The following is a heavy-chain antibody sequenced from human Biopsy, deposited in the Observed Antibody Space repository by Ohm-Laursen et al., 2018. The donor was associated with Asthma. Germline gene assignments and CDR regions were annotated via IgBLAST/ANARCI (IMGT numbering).Heavy chain of an antibody. J-gene: IGHJ2*01. Sequence: SETLSLTCPVSGGSVSSGSYYWSWIWQPPGKGLAWVSYISYSGSTDYNPSLKSRLTISMDTSKNQFSLKLSSVTAADTAVYYCARVPTTLRYFDLWGRGTLVTVSS. CDR3: ARVPTTLRYFDL. V-gene: IGHV4-61*01. CDR2: ISYSGST. D-gene: IGHD2-15*01. CDR1: GGSVSSGSYY.